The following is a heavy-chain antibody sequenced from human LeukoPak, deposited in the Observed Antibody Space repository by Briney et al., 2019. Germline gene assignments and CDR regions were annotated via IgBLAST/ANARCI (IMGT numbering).Heavy chain of an antibody. J-gene: IGHJ6*03. CDR2: ISSSSRYI. CDR3: AKDGRSSSSDYYYYYYMDV. CDR1: GFTFSNYK. D-gene: IGHD6-6*01. Sequence: GGSLRLSCAASGFTFSNYKMNWVRQAPGKGLEWVSSISSSSRYIYFSDSVKGRFTISRDNDENSLFLQMNSLRAEDTAVYYCAKDGRSSSSDYYYYYYMDVWGKGTTVTVSS. V-gene: IGHV3-21*01.